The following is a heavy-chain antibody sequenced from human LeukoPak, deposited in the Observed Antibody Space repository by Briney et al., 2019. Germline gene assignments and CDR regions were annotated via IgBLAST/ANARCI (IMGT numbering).Heavy chain of an antibody. V-gene: IGHV3-21*01. CDR3: AREARPDDAFDI. J-gene: IGHJ3*02. CDR2: ISSSSSYI. D-gene: IGHD1-14*01. CDR1: GFTFSSYS. Sequence: PGVSLRLSCGASGFTFSSYSMNWVRQAPGKGLEWVSSISSSSSYIYYADSVKGRFTISRDNAKNSLYLQMNSLRAEDTAVYYCAREARPDDAFDIWGQGTMVTVSS.